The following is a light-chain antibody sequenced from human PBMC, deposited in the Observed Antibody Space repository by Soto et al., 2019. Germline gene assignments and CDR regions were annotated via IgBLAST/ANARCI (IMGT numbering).Light chain of an antibody. CDR3: SSYTGASALYV. CDR1: SSDIGGHNY. J-gene: IGLJ1*01. V-gene: IGLV2-14*03. Sequence: QSVLTQPASVSGSPGQSITISCTGTSSDIGGHNYVAWYQQHLGKAPKLIIYDVAVRPSGVSNRFSGSKSGNTASLAISGLQTEDEAHYYCSSYTGASALYVFGTGTKVTVL. CDR2: DVA.